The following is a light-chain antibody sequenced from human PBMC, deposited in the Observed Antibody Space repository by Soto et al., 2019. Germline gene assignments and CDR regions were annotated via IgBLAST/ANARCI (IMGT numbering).Light chain of an antibody. J-gene: IGKJ1*01. CDR1: QSVSSSY. V-gene: IGKV3-20*01. Sequence: EIVLTQSPGTLSLSPGERATLSCRASQSVSSSYLVWYQQKPGQAPRLLIYSTSSRATGTPDRFSGSGSGTDFTLTISRLEPEDFAVYYCQQYGDSPWTFGQGTKVDIK. CDR2: STS. CDR3: QQYGDSPWT.